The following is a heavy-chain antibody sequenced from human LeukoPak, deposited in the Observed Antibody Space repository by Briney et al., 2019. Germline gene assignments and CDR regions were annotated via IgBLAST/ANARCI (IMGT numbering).Heavy chain of an antibody. J-gene: IGHJ4*02. Sequence: PSETLSLTCTVSGGSISSGGYYWSWIRQPPGKGLEWIGYIYHSGSTYYNPSLKSRVTISVDRSKNQFSLKLSSVTAADTAVYYCARDAYYYDSSGSVDYWGQGTLVTVSS. V-gene: IGHV4-30-2*01. D-gene: IGHD3-22*01. CDR3: ARDAYYYDSSGSVDY. CDR1: GGSISSGGYY. CDR2: IYHSGST.